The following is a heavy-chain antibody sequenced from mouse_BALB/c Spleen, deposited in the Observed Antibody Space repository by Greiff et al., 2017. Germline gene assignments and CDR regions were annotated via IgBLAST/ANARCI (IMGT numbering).Heavy chain of an antibody. Sequence: VQLQQSGPELVKPGASVKISCKVSGYTFTDYYINWVKQKPGQGLEWIGWIYPGSGNTKYNEKFKGKATLTVDTSSSTAYMQLSSLTSEDTAVYFCARGDYYGSSYDWYFDVWGAGTTVTVSS. CDR3: ARGDYYGSSYDWYFDV. J-gene: IGHJ1*01. CDR2: IYPGSGNT. CDR1: GYTFTDYY. D-gene: IGHD1-1*01. V-gene: IGHV1-84*02.